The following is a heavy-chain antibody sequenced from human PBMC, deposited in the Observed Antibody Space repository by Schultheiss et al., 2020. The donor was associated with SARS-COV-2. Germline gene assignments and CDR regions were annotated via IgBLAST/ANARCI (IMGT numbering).Heavy chain of an antibody. CDR2: IYYSGST. D-gene: IGHD5-18*01. V-gene: IGHV4-61*08. CDR1: GGSISSGGYY. J-gene: IGHJ4*02. CDR3: AREGSAMVQSRFDY. Sequence: SETLSLTCTVSGGSISSGGYYWSWIRQHPGKGLEWIGYIYYSGSTNYNPSLKSRVTISVDTSKNQFSLKLSSVTAADTAVYYCAREGSAMVQSRFDYWGQGTLVTVSS.